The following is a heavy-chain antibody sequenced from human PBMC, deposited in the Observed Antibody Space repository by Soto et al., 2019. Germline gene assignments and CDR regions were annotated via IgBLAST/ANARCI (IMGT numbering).Heavy chain of an antibody. CDR3: ARYCSGGSCTPWFDP. Sequence: PSETLSLTSTVSGGSISSGGYSWSWIRQHPGKGLEWIGYIYYSGSTYYNPSLKSRVTISVDTSKNQFSLKLSSVTAADMAVYYCARYCSGGSCTPWFDPWGEGTLVTVSS. CDR2: IYYSGST. CDR1: GGSISSGGYS. D-gene: IGHD2-15*01. V-gene: IGHV4-31*03. J-gene: IGHJ5*02.